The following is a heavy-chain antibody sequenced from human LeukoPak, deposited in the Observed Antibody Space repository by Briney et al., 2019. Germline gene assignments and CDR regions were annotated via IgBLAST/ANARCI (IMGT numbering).Heavy chain of an antibody. CDR2: INPNSGGT. CDR3: AREGIAVAGTLGY. Sequence: ASVKVSCKASGYTFTGYYMHWVRQAPGQGLEWMGWINPNSGGTNYAQKLQGWVTMTRDTSISTAYMELSRLRSDDTAVYYCAREGIAVAGTLGYWGQGTLVTVSS. CDR1: GYTFTGYY. D-gene: IGHD6-19*01. J-gene: IGHJ4*02. V-gene: IGHV1-2*04.